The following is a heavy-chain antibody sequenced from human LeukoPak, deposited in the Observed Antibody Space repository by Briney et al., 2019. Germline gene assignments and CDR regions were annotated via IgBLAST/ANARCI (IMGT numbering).Heavy chain of an antibody. Sequence: GGSLRLSCAASGFTFSAYCMHWVRQAPGKGLVWVSRVKYDGSTTAYADSVKRRFTISRDNTRNILYLEMNSLRVEDTAVYYCARDLNWLLFDYWGQGALVTVSS. D-gene: IGHD3/OR15-3a*01. CDR2: VKYDGSTT. CDR1: GFTFSAYC. CDR3: ARDLNWLLFDY. V-gene: IGHV3-74*01. J-gene: IGHJ4*02.